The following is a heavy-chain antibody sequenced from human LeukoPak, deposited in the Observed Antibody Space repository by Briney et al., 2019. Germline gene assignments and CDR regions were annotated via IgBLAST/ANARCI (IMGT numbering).Heavy chain of an antibody. V-gene: IGHV3-23*01. D-gene: IGHD2-8*01. CDR3: ARDRTVYGAFDI. Sequence: PGGTLRLSCAASGFTFSSYGMSWVRQAPGKGLEWVSAISGSGGSTYYADSVKGRFTISRDNSKNTLYLQMNSLRAEDTAVYYCARDRTVYGAFDIWGQGTMVTVSS. CDR2: ISGSGGST. J-gene: IGHJ3*02. CDR1: GFTFSSYG.